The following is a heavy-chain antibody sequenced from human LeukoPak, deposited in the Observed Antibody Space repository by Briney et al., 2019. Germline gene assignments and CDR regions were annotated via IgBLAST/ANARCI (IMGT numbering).Heavy chain of an antibody. Sequence: SQTLSLTCTVSGGSISSGSYYWSWIRQPAGKGLEWIGRIYTSGSTNYNPSLKSRVTISVDTSKNQFSLKLSSLTAADTAVYYCAREGTIFGVVPLTDWGQGTLVTVSS. CDR2: IYTSGST. CDR3: AREGTIFGVVPLTD. V-gene: IGHV4-61*02. J-gene: IGHJ4*02. D-gene: IGHD3-3*01. CDR1: GGSISSGSYY.